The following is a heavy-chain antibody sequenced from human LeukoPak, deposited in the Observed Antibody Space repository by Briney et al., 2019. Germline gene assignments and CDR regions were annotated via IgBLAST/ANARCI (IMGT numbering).Heavy chain of an antibody. Sequence: SETLSLTCTVSGGSISSGDYYWSWIRQPPGKGLEWIGYIYYSGSTYYNPSLKSRLTISIDTSKNQFSLKLSSVTAADTAVYYCARARAIFPYCSGGSCYGGLDYWGQGTLVTVSS. CDR1: GGSISSGDYY. D-gene: IGHD2-15*01. CDR3: ARARAIFPYCSGGSCYGGLDY. J-gene: IGHJ4*02. CDR2: IYYSGST. V-gene: IGHV4-30-4*02.